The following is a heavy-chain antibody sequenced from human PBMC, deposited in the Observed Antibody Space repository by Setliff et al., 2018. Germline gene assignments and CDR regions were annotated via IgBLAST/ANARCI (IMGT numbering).Heavy chain of an antibody. V-gene: IGHV4-61*02. CDR3: ARGQNSYHPGSWGPLYDH. CDR1: GDSISRAMYY. Sequence: PSETLSLTCTVSGDSISRAMYYWSWLRQSAGKGLECIGRIYTDGSTKYNPSLNSRVTLLIDTAKTQISLRLSSVTAADTAVYFCARGQNSYHPGSWGPLYDHWGLGTLVTVSS. D-gene: IGHD3-10*01. J-gene: IGHJ4*02. CDR2: IYTDGST.